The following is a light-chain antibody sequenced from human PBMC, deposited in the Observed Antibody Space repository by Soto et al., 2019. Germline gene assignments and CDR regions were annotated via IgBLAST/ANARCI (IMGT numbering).Light chain of an antibody. CDR2: GAS. Sequence: EIVLTQSPGTLSLSPGERATLSCRASQSVSSSYLAWYQQKPGQAPRLLIYGASSWATGIPDRFSGSGSGTDFTLTIGTLEPEDFAAYYCQQYGSSPRTFGQGTEVEIK. CDR3: QQYGSSPRT. V-gene: IGKV3-20*01. J-gene: IGKJ1*01. CDR1: QSVSSSY.